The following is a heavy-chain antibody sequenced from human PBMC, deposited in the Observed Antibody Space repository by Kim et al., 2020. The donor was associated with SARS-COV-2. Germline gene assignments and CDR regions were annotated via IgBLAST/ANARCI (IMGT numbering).Heavy chain of an antibody. CDR2: ISTSGGST. J-gene: IGHJ2*01. CDR3: ARGVGYFDL. Sequence: GGSLRLSCAASGFTFSSYAMTWVRQAPGKGLEWVSVISTSGGSTFYTDSVKGRFTISRDSSKNTLYLQMNSLRAEDTAVYYCARGVGYFDLWGRGTLVTV. CDR1: GFTFSSYA. V-gene: IGHV3-23*01.